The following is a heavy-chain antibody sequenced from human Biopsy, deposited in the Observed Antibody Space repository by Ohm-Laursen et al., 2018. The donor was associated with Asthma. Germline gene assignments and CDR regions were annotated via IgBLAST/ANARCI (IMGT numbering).Heavy chain of an antibody. V-gene: IGHV1-3*01. Sequence: SVKVSCKPSGYTFIHYAIHWVRQAPGQRLEWMGWINAGNGNTKYSQKFQGRVSITRDTSASTAYMELRSLRSEDTATYYCARTYYDFLTGQVKDVFGVWGQGTMVTVSS. CDR2: INAGNGNT. D-gene: IGHD3-9*01. CDR3: ARTYYDFLTGQVKDVFGV. CDR1: GYTFIHYA. J-gene: IGHJ3*01.